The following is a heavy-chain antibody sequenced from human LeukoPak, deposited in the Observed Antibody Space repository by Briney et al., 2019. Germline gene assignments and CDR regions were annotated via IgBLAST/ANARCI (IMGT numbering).Heavy chain of an antibody. D-gene: IGHD3-22*01. CDR3: AKAPSRCYDTGGYYS. CDR2: IWYDGSYI. V-gene: IGHV3-33*06. J-gene: IGHJ4*02. CDR1: GFKFGLYG. Sequence: GRSLRLSCAASGFKFGLYGMHWVRQAPGKGLDWVAVIWYDGSYIYYLDSVKGRFTISRDNSKNTMYLQMNSLRAEDTAVYYCAKAPSRCYDTGGYYSWGQGTMVSVSS.